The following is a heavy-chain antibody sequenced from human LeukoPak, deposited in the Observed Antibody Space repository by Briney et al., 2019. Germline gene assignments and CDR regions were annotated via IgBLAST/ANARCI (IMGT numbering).Heavy chain of an antibody. CDR2: INLNSGGT. Sequence: GASVKVSCKASGYTFIDYYMHWVRQAPGHGLEWLGWINLNSGGTHYVQKFQGRVTMTRDTSISTAYMELSSLRSDDTAVYYCATGERLVPAAMWFDYWGQGTLVTVSS. J-gene: IGHJ4*02. CDR1: GYTFIDYY. CDR3: ATGERLVPAAMWFDY. V-gene: IGHV1-2*02. D-gene: IGHD2-2*01.